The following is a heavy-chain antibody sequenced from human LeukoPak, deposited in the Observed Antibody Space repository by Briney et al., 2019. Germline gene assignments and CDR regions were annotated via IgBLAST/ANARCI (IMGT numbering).Heavy chain of an antibody. V-gene: IGHV1-46*01. D-gene: IGHD3-3*01. J-gene: IGHJ4*02. CDR2: INPSGGST. Sequence: ASVKVSCKASGYTFTSCYMHWVRQAPGQGLEWMGIINPSGGSTSYAQKFQGRVTMTRDTSTSTVYMELSSPRSEDTAVYYCARGGRLRIFGVVDRLLKTSYYFDYWGQGTLVTVSS. CDR1: GYTFTSCY. CDR3: ARGGRLRIFGVVDRLLKTSYYFDY.